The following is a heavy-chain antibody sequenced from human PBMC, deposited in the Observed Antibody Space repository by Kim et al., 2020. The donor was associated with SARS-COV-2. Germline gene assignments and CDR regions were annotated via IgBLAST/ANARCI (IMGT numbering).Heavy chain of an antibody. CDR2: GNT. V-gene: IGHV1-3*01. Sequence: GNTKYSQKFQGRVTITRDTSASTAYMELSSLRSEDTAVYYCARDRGGMDVWGQGTTVTVSS. CDR3: ARDRGGMDV. J-gene: IGHJ6*02.